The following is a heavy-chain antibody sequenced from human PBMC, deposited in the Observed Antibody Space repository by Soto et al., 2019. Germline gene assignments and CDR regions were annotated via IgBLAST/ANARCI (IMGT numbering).Heavy chain of an antibody. J-gene: IGHJ4*02. CDR1: GYTFTSYA. CDR2: INAGNGNT. D-gene: IGHD7-27*01. Sequence: ASVKVSCKASGYTFTSYAMHWVRQAPGQRLEWMGWINAGNGNTKYSQKFQGRVTITRDTSASTDYMELSSLRSEDTAVYYCARDNWALAASDYWGKGTRVTVS. V-gene: IGHV1-3*01. CDR3: ARDNWALAASDY.